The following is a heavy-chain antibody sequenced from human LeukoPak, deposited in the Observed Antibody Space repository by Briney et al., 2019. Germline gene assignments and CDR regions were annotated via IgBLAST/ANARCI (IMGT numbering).Heavy chain of an antibody. Sequence: SVKVSCKASGGTLSSYTISWVRQAPGQGLEWMGRIIPILGIANYAQKFQGRVTITADKSTSTAYMELSSLRSEDTAVYYCARGDDSSGYYHFDYWGQGTLVTVSS. CDR2: IIPILGIA. V-gene: IGHV1-69*02. CDR1: GGTLSSYT. D-gene: IGHD3-22*01. CDR3: ARGDDSSGYYHFDY. J-gene: IGHJ4*02.